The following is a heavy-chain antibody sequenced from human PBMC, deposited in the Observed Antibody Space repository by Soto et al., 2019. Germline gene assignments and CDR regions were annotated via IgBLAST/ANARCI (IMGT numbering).Heavy chain of an antibody. Sequence: EVQLVESGGGLVKPGGSLRLSCAASGFTFSSYSMNWVRQAPGKGLEWVSSISSSSSYIYYADSVKGRFTISRDNAKKALYLQLNSLRAEDTAVYYCAREGTENYHFWSCYNHYWYFDLWGRGTLVTLSS. CDR1: GFTFSSYS. D-gene: IGHD3-3*01. V-gene: IGHV3-21*01. J-gene: IGHJ2*01. CDR2: ISSSSSYI. CDR3: AREGTENYHFWSCYNHYWYFDL.